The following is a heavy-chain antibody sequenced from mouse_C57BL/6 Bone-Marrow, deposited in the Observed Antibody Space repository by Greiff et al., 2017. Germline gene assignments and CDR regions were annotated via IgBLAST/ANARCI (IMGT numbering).Heavy chain of an antibody. D-gene: IGHD1-1*01. CDR1: GYTFTSYW. Sequence: VQLQQPGAELVKPGASVKLSCKASGYTFTSYWMHWVKQRPGQGLEWIGMIHPNSGSTNYNEKFKSKATLTVDKSSSTAYMQLSSLTSEDSVVYYCARSFYGSSYDYAMDYWGQGTSVTVSS. J-gene: IGHJ4*01. CDR2: IHPNSGST. V-gene: IGHV1-64*01. CDR3: ARSFYGSSYDYAMDY.